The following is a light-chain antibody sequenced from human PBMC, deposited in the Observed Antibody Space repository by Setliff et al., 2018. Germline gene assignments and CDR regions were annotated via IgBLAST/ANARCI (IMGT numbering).Light chain of an antibody. CDR3: SSFTSTTTFYV. V-gene: IGLV2-18*02. J-gene: IGLJ1*01. Sequence: QSALTQPPSVSGSPGQSVTISCTGTYSDVGGHDRVSWYQQPPGAAPKLIIYEVFNRPSGVPDRFSGSKSGTTASLTISGLQAEDEADYFCSSFTSTTTFYVFGPGTKGTVL. CDR1: YSDVGGHDR. CDR2: EVF.